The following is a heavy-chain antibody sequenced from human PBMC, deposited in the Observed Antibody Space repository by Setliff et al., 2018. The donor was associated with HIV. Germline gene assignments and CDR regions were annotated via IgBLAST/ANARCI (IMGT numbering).Heavy chain of an antibody. CDR2: INPRGDIT. J-gene: IGHJ6*02. D-gene: IGHD6-13*01. Sequence: GASVKVSCKASEYSFTDYFVHWVRQAPGPGLEWMGIINPRGDITAYAQIFQGRVTLTRETSTNTVYMESSSLRFEDTAVYFCARVAHSRSYHYYGMDVLGQGTTVTVSS. CDR1: EYSFTDYF. CDR3: ARVAHSRSYHYYGMDV. V-gene: IGHV1-46*01.